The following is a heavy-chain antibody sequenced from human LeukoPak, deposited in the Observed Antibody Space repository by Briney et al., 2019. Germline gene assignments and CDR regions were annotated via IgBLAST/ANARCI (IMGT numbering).Heavy chain of an antibody. D-gene: IGHD3-10*01. V-gene: IGHV1-2*02. CDR2: INPNSGGT. CDR1: GYIFTGYY. CDR3: AREVIGSAYNDY. Sequence: ASVNVSCKASGYIFTGYYMHWVRQAPGQGLEWMGWINPNSGGTNYAQKFQGRVSMSRDTSISTAYMELSRLRSDDTAVYYCAREVIGSAYNDYWGQGTLVTVSS. J-gene: IGHJ4*02.